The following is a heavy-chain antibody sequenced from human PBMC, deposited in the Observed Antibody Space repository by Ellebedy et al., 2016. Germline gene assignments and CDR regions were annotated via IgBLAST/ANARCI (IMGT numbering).Heavy chain of an antibody. CDR1: RVSISSSSYY. D-gene: IGHD3-10*01. CDR2: IYYSGST. CDR3: ARDEGVTMVRGPFDP. J-gene: IGHJ5*02. Sequence: SETLSLTCTVSRVSISSSSYYWGWIRQPPGKGLEWIGSIYYSGSTYYNPSLKSRVTISVDTSKNQFSLKLSSVTAADTAVYYCARDEGVTMVRGPFDPWGQGTLVTVSS. V-gene: IGHV4-39*07.